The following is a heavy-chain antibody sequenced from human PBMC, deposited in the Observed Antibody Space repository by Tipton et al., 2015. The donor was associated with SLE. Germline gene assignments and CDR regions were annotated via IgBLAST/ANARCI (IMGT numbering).Heavy chain of an antibody. CDR2: INAGNGNT. CDR3: ARATIFGFAAFGY. V-gene: IGHV1-3*01. Sequence: QSGAEVKKPGASVKVSCKASGYTFTSYAMHWVRQAPGQRLEWMGWINAGNGNTKYSQKFQGRVTITRDTSASTAYMELSSLRSEATAVYYCARATIFGFAAFGYWGQGTLVTVSS. D-gene: IGHD3-3*01. CDR1: GYTFTSYA. J-gene: IGHJ4*02.